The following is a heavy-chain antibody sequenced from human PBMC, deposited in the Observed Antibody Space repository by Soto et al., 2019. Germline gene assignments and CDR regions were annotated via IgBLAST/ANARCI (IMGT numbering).Heavy chain of an antibody. CDR3: ARAVYGEDRNYLDY. V-gene: IGHV4-4*02. J-gene: IGHJ4*02. CDR1: SGSVSSSNW. CDR2: VYHRGST. D-gene: IGHD4-17*01. Sequence: SETLSLTCAVSSGSVSSSNWWSWVRQPPGQGLEWIWEVYHRGSTNYNPSLKSRVTMSVDQSKNHFSLNLSSVTAADTAVYYCARAVYGEDRNYLDYWGQGTLVTVSS.